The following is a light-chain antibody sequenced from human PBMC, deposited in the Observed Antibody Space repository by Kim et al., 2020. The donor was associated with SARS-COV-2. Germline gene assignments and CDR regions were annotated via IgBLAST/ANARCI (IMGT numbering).Light chain of an antibody. V-gene: IGLV2-14*01. CDR2: EVT. CDR3: SSYTSSNILL. CDR1: RSDVGDYNF. J-gene: IGLJ2*01. Sequence: GLSITISCTGTRSDVGDYNFDTWYQQHPGTAPKLMIYEVTKRPSGVSNRFCGSKSGNTASLTISGLQAEDEADYYCSSYTSSNILLFGGGTQLTVL.